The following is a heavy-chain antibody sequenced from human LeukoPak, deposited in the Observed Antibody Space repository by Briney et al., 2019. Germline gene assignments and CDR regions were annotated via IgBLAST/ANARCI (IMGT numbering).Heavy chain of an antibody. Sequence: SVKVSCKASGGTFSSYTISWVRQAPGQGLEWMGRIIPILGIANYAQKFQGRVTITADKSTSTAYMELSSLRSEDTAVYYCARELRGYSKPSHFDYWGQETLVTVSS. CDR1: GGTFSSYT. CDR3: ARELRGYSKPSHFDY. D-gene: IGHD5-18*01. J-gene: IGHJ4*02. V-gene: IGHV1-69*04. CDR2: IIPILGIA.